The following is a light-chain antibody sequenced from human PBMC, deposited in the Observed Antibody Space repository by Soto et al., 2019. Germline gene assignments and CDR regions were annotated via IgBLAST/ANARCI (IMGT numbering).Light chain of an antibody. CDR2: KAS. V-gene: IGKV1-5*03. CDR1: QSISNW. Sequence: DIHMTQSPSTLSASLGDRVTITFRASQSISNWLAWYQQKPGKAPKLLIYKASSLESGVPSRFSGSGSGTEFTLTISSLQPEDFATYYCQQYDSYPLTFGGGTKVDIK. J-gene: IGKJ4*01. CDR3: QQYDSYPLT.